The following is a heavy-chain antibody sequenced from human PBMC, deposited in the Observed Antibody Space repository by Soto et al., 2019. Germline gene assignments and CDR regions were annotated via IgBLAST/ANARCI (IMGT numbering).Heavy chain of an antibody. D-gene: IGHD6-19*01. CDR1: GGSISSSSYY. Sequence: SETLSLTCTVSGGSISSSSYYWGWIRQPPGKGLEWIGSIYYSGSTYYNPSLKSRVTISVDTSKNQFSLKLSSVTAADTAVYYCARPEYSSVGWFDPWGQGTLVTVSS. V-gene: IGHV4-39*01. CDR3: ARPEYSSVGWFDP. CDR2: IYYSGST. J-gene: IGHJ5*02.